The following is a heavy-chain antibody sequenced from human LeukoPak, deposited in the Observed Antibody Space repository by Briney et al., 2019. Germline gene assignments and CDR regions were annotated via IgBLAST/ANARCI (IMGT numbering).Heavy chain of an antibody. CDR1: GFTFSNYW. CDR2: IKKDGSDI. D-gene: IGHD2-2*01. V-gene: IGHV3-7*03. CDR3: ATLEYDDY. J-gene: IGHJ4*02. Sequence: AGGSLRLSCATSGFTFSNYWMSWVRQAPGKGLEWVANIKKDGSDINYVDSVKGRFTISRDNAKNSLYLEMNNLRAEDTAVYYCATLEYDDYWGQGTLVTVSS.